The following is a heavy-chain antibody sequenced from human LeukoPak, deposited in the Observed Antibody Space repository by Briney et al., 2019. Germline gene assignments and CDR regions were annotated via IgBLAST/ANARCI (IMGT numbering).Heavy chain of an antibody. J-gene: IGHJ4*02. D-gene: IGHD6-19*01. Sequence: GGSLRLSCAGTGFTFSAYSLNWVRQAPGKGLEWVSYISSGAGDTYYADSVKGRFTISRDNAKNSLYLQMNSLRAEDTAVYYCARAGVAVAFFDYWGQGTLVTVSS. V-gene: IGHV3-21*05. CDR3: ARAGVAVAFFDY. CDR1: GFTFSAYS. CDR2: ISSGAGDT.